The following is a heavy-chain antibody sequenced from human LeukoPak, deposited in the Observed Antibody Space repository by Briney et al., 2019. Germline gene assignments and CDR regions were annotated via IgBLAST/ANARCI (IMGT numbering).Heavy chain of an antibody. Sequence: GGSLSLSCTTSGFTFANYAMNWVRQAPGEGLEWVGFIRSITYGGTTEYAASVKGRFSVSRDDSSSIAYLQMNTLKTEDTAEYYCTKTTYPVLDYYGMDVWGQGTTVTVSS. CDR2: IRSITYGGTT. D-gene: IGHD2/OR15-2a*01. CDR1: GFTFANYA. CDR3: TKTTYPVLDYYGMDV. J-gene: IGHJ6*02. V-gene: IGHV3-49*04.